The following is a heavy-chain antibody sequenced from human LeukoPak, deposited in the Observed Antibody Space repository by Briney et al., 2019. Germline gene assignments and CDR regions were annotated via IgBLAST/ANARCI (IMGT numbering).Heavy chain of an antibody. V-gene: IGHV1-3*01. CDR3: ARAATAGIFDY. D-gene: IGHD6-19*01. CDR2: VNAGNGNT. Sequence: ASVKVSCKASGYTFTSYAMHWVRQAPGQRPEWMGWVNAGNGNTKYSQKFQGKVTITRDTSAGTAYMELSSLRSEDTAVYYCARAATAGIFDYWGQGTLVTVSS. CDR1: GYTFTSYA. J-gene: IGHJ4*02.